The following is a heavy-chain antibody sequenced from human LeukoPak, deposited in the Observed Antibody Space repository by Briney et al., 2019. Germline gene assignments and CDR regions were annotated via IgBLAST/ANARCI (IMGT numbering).Heavy chain of an antibody. CDR3: ARPLGGVRGVIGAFDI. CDR1: GYSFTSYW. Sequence: GESLRISCKGSGYSFTSYWISWVRQMPGKGLEWMGRIDPSDSYSNYSPSFQGHVTISADKSISTAYLQWSSLKASDTAMYYCARPLGGVRGVIGAFDIWGQGTMVTVSS. V-gene: IGHV5-10-1*01. D-gene: IGHD3-10*01. CDR2: IDPSDSYS. J-gene: IGHJ3*02.